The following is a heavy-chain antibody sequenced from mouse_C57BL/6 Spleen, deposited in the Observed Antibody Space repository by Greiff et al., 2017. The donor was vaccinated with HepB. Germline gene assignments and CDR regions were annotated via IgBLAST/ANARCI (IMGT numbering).Heavy chain of an antibody. CDR1: GYTFTSYW. D-gene: IGHD1-1*01. J-gene: IGHJ2*01. CDR2: IDPSDSYT. CDR3: ARATVVAPFDY. V-gene: IGHV1-50*01. Sequence: QVQLQQPGAELVKPGASVKLSCKASGYTFTSYWMQWVKQRPGQGLEWIGEIDPSDSYTNYNQKFKGKATLTVDTSSSTSYMQPSSLTSEDSAVYYCARATVVAPFDYWGQGTTLTVSS.